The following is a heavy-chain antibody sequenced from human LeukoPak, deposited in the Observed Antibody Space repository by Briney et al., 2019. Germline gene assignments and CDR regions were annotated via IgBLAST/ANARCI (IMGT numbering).Heavy chain of an antibody. CDR1: GFTFSSYE. D-gene: IGHD6-19*01. V-gene: IGHV3-48*03. CDR2: ISSSGSTI. CDR3: ATLISGWSLY. Sequence: PGGSLRLSCAASGFTFSSYEMNWVRQAPGKGLEWVSYISSSGSTIYYADSVKGRFTISRDSAKNTLYLQMNSLRAEDTAVYYCATLISGWSLYWGQGTLVTVSS. J-gene: IGHJ4*02.